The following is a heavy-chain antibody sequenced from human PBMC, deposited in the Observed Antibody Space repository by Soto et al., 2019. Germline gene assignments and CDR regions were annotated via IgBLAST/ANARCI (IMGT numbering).Heavy chain of an antibody. CDR2: ISYDVSKK. V-gene: IGHV3-30-3*01. CDR1: GFTFSIYS. J-gene: IGHJ4*02. Sequence: GGSLTLSCAASGFTFSIYSMHWARQAPGKGLDRGAFISYDVSKKYYSDSVEDRFTIPRDNTKKTLYLQMNSLRAEDTAVYYCARATMYYYDSSGSPFDSWGQGTLVTVSS. CDR3: ARATMYYYDSSGSPFDS. D-gene: IGHD3-22*01.